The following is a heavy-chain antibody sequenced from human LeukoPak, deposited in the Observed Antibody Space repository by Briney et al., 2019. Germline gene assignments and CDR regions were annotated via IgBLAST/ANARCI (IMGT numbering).Heavy chain of an antibody. CDR2: IHYGRNT. V-gene: IGHV4-39*01. Sequence: SETLSLTCIVSGGSISSTSYYWGWIRQPPGKGLEWIGSIHYGRNTYYNPSLKSRVTIFVDTSKNQFSLKLSSVTAADTAVYYCARQDTRYSTAASDTWGQGTLVTVSS. CDR1: GGSISSTSYY. D-gene: IGHD6-13*01. J-gene: IGHJ5*02. CDR3: ARQDTRYSTAASDT.